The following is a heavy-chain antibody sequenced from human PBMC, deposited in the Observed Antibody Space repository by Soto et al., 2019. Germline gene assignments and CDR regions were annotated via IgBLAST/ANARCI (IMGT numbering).Heavy chain of an antibody. J-gene: IGHJ3*02. V-gene: IGHV4-34*01. CDR1: GGFVSSGNYY. D-gene: IGHD2-8*01. CDR3: SGVGRGASTAVGGAFAI. Sequence: QEQLQQWGAGLLKPSETLSLTCAVYGGFVSSGNYYWSWIRQPPGKGLEWIGEMSHSGGTHFNPFPKSPGTISVDTSKNQVSPEMRSVTAGDAALDFCSGVGRGASTAVGGAFAIWGPGTMVTVSS. CDR2: MSHSGGT.